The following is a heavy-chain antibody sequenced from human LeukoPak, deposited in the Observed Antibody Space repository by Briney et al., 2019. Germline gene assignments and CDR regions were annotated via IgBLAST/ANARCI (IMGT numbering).Heavy chain of an antibody. D-gene: IGHD4-23*01. Sequence: SVKVSCKASGGTFSSYAISWVRQAPGQGLEWLGRIIPIFGTANYAQKFQGRVTITTDESTSTAYMELSSLRSEDTAVYYCARGQEPYGGNSRDFDYWGQGTLVTVSS. CDR2: IIPIFGTA. CDR1: GGTFSSYA. V-gene: IGHV1-69*05. CDR3: ARGQEPYGGNSRDFDY. J-gene: IGHJ4*02.